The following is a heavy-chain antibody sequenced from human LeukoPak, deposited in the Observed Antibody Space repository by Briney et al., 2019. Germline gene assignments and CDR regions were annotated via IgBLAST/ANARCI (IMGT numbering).Heavy chain of an antibody. D-gene: IGHD2-2*02. V-gene: IGHV4-34*01. CDR1: GGSFSGDY. CDR3: ARGGRLNQLLYRLRWFDP. CDR2: INHSGST. Sequence: TSETLSLTCAVYGGSFSGDYWSWIREPPGKGLEWIGEINHSGSTNYNPSVKRRVTTSVDKSKNQFSLTLTSVPASDTAVYYCARGGRLNQLLYRLRWFDPWGQGTLFTVSS. J-gene: IGHJ5*02.